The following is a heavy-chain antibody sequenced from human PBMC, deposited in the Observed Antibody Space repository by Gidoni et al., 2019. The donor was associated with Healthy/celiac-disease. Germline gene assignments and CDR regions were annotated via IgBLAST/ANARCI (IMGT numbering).Heavy chain of an antibody. Sequence: QVQLVASGGGVVQPGRSLRLSRAASGFTFSRYAMHWVRQAPGKGLEWVAVISDDGSNKYYADSVKGRFTISRDNSKNTLYLQMNSLRAEDTAVYYCAGPAAMGPYFDYWGQGTLVTVSS. CDR2: ISDDGSNK. J-gene: IGHJ4*02. D-gene: IGHD2-2*01. CDR3: AGPAAMGPYFDY. V-gene: IGHV3-30-3*01. CDR1: GFTFSRYA.